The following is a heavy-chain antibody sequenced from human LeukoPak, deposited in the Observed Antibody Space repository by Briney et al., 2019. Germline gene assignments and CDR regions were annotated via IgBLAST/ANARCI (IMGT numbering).Heavy chain of an antibody. V-gene: IGHV4-34*01. J-gene: IGHJ5*02. Sequence: KPSETLSLTCAVYGGSFSGYYWSWIRQPPGKGLEWIGEINHSGSTNYNPSLKSRVTISVDTSKNQFSLKLSSVTAADTAVYYCASLVAGPAFDPWGQGTPVTVSS. CDR1: GGSFSGYY. D-gene: IGHD6-19*01. CDR3: ASLVAGPAFDP. CDR2: INHSGST.